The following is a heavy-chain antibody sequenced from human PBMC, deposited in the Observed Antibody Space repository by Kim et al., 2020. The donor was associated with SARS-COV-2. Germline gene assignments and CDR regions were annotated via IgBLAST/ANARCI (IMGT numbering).Heavy chain of an antibody. Sequence: YAQKFQGRVTITADESTSTAYMELSSLRSEDTAVYYCASHYYGSGSYFDYWGQGTLVTVSS. D-gene: IGHD3-10*01. CDR3: ASHYYGSGSYFDY. V-gene: IGHV1-69*01. J-gene: IGHJ4*02.